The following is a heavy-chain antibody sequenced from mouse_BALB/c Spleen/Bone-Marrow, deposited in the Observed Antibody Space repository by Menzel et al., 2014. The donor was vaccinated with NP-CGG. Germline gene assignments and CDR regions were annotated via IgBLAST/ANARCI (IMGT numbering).Heavy chain of an antibody. CDR3: TRDHYYYGSSYWYFDV. D-gene: IGHD1-1*01. Sequence: QVQLKESGAELVKPGASVKLSCKASGYTFTSYYMYWVKQRPGQGLEWIGGINPSNGGTNFNEKFKGKATLTVDKSSSTAYMQLSSLTSEDSAVYYCTRDHYYYGSSYWYFDVWGAGTTVTVSS. V-gene: IGHV1S81*02. J-gene: IGHJ1*01. CDR2: INPSNGGT. CDR1: GYTFTSYY.